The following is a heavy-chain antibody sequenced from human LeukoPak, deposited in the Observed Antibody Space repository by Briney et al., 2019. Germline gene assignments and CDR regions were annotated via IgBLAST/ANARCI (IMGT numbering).Heavy chain of an antibody. J-gene: IGHJ4*02. CDR1: GGSISSGSYY. Sequence: SQTLSLTCTVSGGSISSGSYYWSWIRQPPGKGLEWIGYIYYSGSTNYNPSLKSRVTISVDTSKNQFSLKLSSVTAADTAVYYCARAPPEWELLFDYWGQGTLVTVSS. CDR3: ARAPPEWELLFDY. V-gene: IGHV4-61*01. CDR2: IYYSGST. D-gene: IGHD1-26*01.